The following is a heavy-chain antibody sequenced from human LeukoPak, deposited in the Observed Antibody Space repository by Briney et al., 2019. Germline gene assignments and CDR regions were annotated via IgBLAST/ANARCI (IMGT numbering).Heavy chain of an antibody. J-gene: IGHJ4*02. CDR1: GFTFSSYA. CDR3: ARVVPVTGIDY. Sequence: PGGSLRLSCAASGFTFSSYAMSWVRQAPGKGLEWVSYISSSGSTIYYADSVKGRFTISRDNAKNSLYLQMNSLRAEDTAVYYCARVVPVTGIDYWGQGTLVTVSS. CDR2: ISSSGSTI. V-gene: IGHV3-48*04. D-gene: IGHD1-20*01.